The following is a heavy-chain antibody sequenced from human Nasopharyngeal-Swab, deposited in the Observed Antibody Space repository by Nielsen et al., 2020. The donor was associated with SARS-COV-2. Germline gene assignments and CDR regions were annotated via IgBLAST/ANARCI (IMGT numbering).Heavy chain of an antibody. D-gene: IGHD5-18*01. Sequence: ASVKVSCKASGCTFTSYAMHGVRQAPGQRLEGMGWINAGNGNTKYSQKFQGRVTITRDTSASTAYMELSSLRSEDTAVYYCARVGYKGWFDPWGQGTLVTVSS. V-gene: IGHV1-3*01. CDR2: INAGNGNT. J-gene: IGHJ5*02. CDR1: GCTFTSYA. CDR3: ARVGYKGWFDP.